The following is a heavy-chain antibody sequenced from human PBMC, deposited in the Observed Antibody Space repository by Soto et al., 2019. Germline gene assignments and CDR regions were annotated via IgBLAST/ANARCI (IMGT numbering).Heavy chain of an antibody. CDR2: IGTAGDT. V-gene: IGHV3-13*01. J-gene: IGHJ5*02. D-gene: IGHD2-15*01. Sequence: PGGSLRLSCAASGFTFSSYDMHWVRQATGKGLEWVSAIGTAGDTYYPGSVKGRFTISRENAKNSLYLQMNSLRAEDTAVYYCARVWSYCSGGSCYEWFDPWGQGTLVTVSS. CDR1: GFTFSSYD. CDR3: ARVWSYCSGGSCYEWFDP.